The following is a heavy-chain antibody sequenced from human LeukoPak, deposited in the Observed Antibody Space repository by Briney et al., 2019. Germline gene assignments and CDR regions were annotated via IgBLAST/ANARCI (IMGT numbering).Heavy chain of an antibody. CDR2: ISSSSSYI. Sequence: GGSLRLSCAASGFPLSTHSLNWVRQAPGKGLEWVSSISSSSSYIYYADSVKGRFTISRDNAKNSLYLQMNSLRAEDTAVYYCARDQSGPYYYYYMDVWGKGTTVTVSS. CDR1: GFPLSTHS. D-gene: IGHD3-3*01. V-gene: IGHV3-21*01. CDR3: ARDQSGPYYYYYMDV. J-gene: IGHJ6*03.